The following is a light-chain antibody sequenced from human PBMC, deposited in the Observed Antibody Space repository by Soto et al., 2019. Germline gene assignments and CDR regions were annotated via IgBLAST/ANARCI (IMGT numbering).Light chain of an antibody. CDR3: QQHNQWPIT. V-gene: IGKV3D-15*01. CDR1: QSARNF. CDR2: DTS. Sequence: EFLMTQSPATLSVSPGERATLSCRASQSARNFLAWYQQKPGQAPRLLIYDTSTRANGIPARFSGSGSGTEFTLTINSLQSEDSAVYYCQQHNQWPITFGQGTRLENK. J-gene: IGKJ5*01.